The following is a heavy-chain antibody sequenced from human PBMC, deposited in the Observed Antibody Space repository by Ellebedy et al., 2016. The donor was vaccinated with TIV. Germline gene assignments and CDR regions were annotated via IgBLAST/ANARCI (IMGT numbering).Heavy chain of an antibody. CDR1: GYTFTSYD. Sequence: AASVKVSCKASGYTFTSYDINWVRQATGQGLEWMGWMNPNSGNTGYAQKFQGRVTMTRNTSISTAYMELSSLRSEDTAVYYCARARAGHDYVWGSYRDYPFDYWGQGTLVTVSS. CDR3: ARARAGHDYVWGSYRDYPFDY. J-gene: IGHJ4*02. D-gene: IGHD3-16*02. CDR2: MNPNSGNT. V-gene: IGHV1-8*01.